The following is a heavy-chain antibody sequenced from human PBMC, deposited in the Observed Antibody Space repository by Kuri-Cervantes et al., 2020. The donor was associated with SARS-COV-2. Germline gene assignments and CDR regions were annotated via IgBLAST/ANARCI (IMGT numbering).Heavy chain of an antibody. D-gene: IGHD3-3*01. J-gene: IGHJ3*02. Sequence: ESLKISCAASGFTFSDYYMSWIRQAPGKGLEWIGEINHSGRANYSPSLKSRVTISVDTSKNQFSLRLSSVTAADTGVYYCARASTTIYGVLIALFSSNAFGIWGQGTMVTVSS. CDR2: INHSGRA. V-gene: IGHV4-34*01. CDR3: ARASTTIYGVLIALFSSNAFGI. CDR1: GFTFSDYY.